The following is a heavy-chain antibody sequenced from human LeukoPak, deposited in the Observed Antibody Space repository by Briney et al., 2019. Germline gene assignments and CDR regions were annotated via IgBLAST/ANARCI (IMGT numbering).Heavy chain of an antibody. V-gene: IGHV1-2*02. CDR3: AKVDSITPNSYDISGYFLPDY. D-gene: IGHD3-22*01. CDR1: GYTFTGYY. Sequence: ASVKVSCKASGYTFTGYYMHWVRQAPGQGLEWMGWINPNSGGTNYAQKFQGRVTMTRDTSISTAYMELSRLRSDDTAVYYCAKVDSITPNSYDISGYFLPDYWGQGTLVTVSS. CDR2: INPNSGGT. J-gene: IGHJ4*02.